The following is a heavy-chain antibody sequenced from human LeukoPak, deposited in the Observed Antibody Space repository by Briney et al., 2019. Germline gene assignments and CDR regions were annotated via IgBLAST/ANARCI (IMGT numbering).Heavy chain of an antibody. CDR2: IRYDGSNE. Sequence: GGSLRLSRAASGFTFSGYGMHWVRQAPGKGLEWVAFIRYDGSNEYYADSVKGRFTISRDKSKNTLSLQMNGLRVEDTAVYYCARYDDYGDLFFDYWGQGTLVTVSS. V-gene: IGHV3-30*02. CDR1: GFTFSGYG. CDR3: ARYDDYGDLFFDY. D-gene: IGHD4-17*01. J-gene: IGHJ4*02.